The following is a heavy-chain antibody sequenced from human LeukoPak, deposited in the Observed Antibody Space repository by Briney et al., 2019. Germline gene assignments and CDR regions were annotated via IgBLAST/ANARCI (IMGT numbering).Heavy chain of an antibody. CDR2: IRYDGSNK. V-gene: IGHV3-30*02. CDR1: GFTFSSYW. CDR3: AKDREGAGTRWFDP. J-gene: IGHJ5*02. Sequence: PGGSLRLSCAASGFTFSSYWMSWVRQAPGKGLEWVAFIRYDGSNKYYADSVKGRFTISRDNSKNTLYLQMNSLRAEDTAVYYCAKDREGAGTRWFDPWGQGTLVTVSS. D-gene: IGHD6-13*01.